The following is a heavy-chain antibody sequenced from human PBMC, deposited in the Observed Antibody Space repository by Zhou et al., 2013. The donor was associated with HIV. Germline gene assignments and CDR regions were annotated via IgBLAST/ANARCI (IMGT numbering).Heavy chain of an antibody. CDR2: IHPKSGVT. CDR1: GYTFTDYY. CDR3: ARETSGSNAFEI. D-gene: IGHD3-10*01. J-gene: IGHJ3*02. V-gene: IGHV1-2*02. Sequence: QVRLVQSGAELKKPGASVKVSCKASGYTFTDYYIHWVRQAPGQGLEWMGWIHPKSGVTNYAQNFQGGVTMTRDTSINTAYMELSRLRFDDTAVFYCARETSGSNAFEIWGQGTMVTVSS.